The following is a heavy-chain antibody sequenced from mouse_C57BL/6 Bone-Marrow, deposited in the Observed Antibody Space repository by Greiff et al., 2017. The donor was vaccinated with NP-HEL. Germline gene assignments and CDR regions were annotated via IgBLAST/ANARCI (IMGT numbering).Heavy chain of an antibody. Sequence: QVQLQQPGAELVKPGASVKMSCKASGYTFTSYWITWVKQRPGQGPEWIGDIYLGSGSTNYNEKFKSKATLTVDTSSSTAYMQLSSLTSEDSAVYCCARWGYGWFAYWGQGTLVTVSA. V-gene: IGHV1-55*01. D-gene: IGHD2-2*01. J-gene: IGHJ3*01. CDR3: ARWGYGWFAY. CDR1: GYTFTSYW. CDR2: IYLGSGST.